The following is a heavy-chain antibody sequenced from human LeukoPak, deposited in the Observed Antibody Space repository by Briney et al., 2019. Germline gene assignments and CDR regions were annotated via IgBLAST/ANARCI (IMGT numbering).Heavy chain of an antibody. J-gene: IGHJ2*01. CDR3: ARDYYGSGSYSNFDL. V-gene: IGHV1-69*01. Sequence: ASVKVSCKASGGTFSSYAISWVLQAPGQGLEWMGGIIPIFGTANYAQKFQGRVTITADESTSTAYMELSSLRSEDTAVYYCARDYYGSGSYSNFDLWGRGTLVTVSS. D-gene: IGHD3-10*01. CDR2: IIPIFGTA. CDR1: GGTFSSYA.